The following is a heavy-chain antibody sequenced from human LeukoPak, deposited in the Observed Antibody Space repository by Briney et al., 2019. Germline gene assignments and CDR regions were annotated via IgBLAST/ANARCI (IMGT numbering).Heavy chain of an antibody. D-gene: IGHD3-22*01. V-gene: IGHV4-34*01. CDR2: INHSGST. CDR1: GGSFSGYY. Sequence: SETLSLTCAVYGGSFSGYYWSWIRQPPGKGLEWIGEINHSGSTNYNPSLKSRVTISVDMSKNQFSLKLSSVTAADTAVYYCARGYYDSSGYYHWGQGTLVTVSS. J-gene: IGHJ5*02. CDR3: ARGYYDSSGYYH.